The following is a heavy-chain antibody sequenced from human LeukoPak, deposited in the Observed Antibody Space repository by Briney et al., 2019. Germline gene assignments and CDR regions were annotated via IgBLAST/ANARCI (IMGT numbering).Heavy chain of an antibody. D-gene: IGHD2-8*01. CDR3: SRENGAFSPFGY. J-gene: IGHJ4*02. CDR2: ISLTGLT. V-gene: IGHV4-4*02. CDR1: GGSISNTNW. Sequence: PSETLSLTCGVSGGSISNTNWWSWVRHPPGQGLEWIGEISLTGLTHYNPSLESRVTVSLDKSKNQLSLNLPSVTAADTAVYYCSRENGAFSPFGYWGQGTLVTVLS.